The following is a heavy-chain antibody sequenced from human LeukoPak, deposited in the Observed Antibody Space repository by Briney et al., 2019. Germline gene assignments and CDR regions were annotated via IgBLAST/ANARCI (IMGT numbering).Heavy chain of an antibody. CDR3: AKSPIGRFGYYFDY. CDR2: IKPEGSAQ. V-gene: IGHV3-7*01. J-gene: IGHJ4*02. Sequence: PGGSLRLSCAASGFTFNNYWMTWVRQAPGKGLEWVANIKPEGSAQYYADSVKGRFTISRDNSKNTLYLQMNSLRAEDTAVYYCAKSPIGRFGYYFDYWGQGTLVTVSS. D-gene: IGHD3-10*01. CDR1: GFTFNNYW.